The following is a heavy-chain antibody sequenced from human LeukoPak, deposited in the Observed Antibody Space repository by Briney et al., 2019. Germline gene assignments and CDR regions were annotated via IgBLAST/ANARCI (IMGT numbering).Heavy chain of an antibody. Sequence: GGCLRLSCSASGLSFSSYGMNWVRQAPGKGLEWVAVIWYDGSNEQYAESVKGRFTISRDNSKNTLYLQMSSLRAKDTAVFYCARDRFTSRGSSFDRWGQGTLVTVSS. V-gene: IGHV3-33*01. CDR2: IWYDGSNE. J-gene: IGHJ4*02. D-gene: IGHD6-6*01. CDR3: ARDRFTSRGSSFDR. CDR1: GLSFSSYG.